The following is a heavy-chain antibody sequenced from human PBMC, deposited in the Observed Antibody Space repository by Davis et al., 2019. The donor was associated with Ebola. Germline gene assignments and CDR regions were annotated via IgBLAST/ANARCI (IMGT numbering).Heavy chain of an antibody. CDR1: TGSFSGFS. V-gene: IGHV4-34*01. D-gene: IGHD3-10*01. Sequence: MPSETLSLTCAVYTGSFSGFSWSWIRQPPGKGLEWIGDINHSGSTNYNPSLKSRVTISVDTSKNQFSLKLSSVTAADTAVYYCARMVQGGIDYWGQGTLVTVSS. CDR2: INHSGST. CDR3: ARMVQGGIDY. J-gene: IGHJ4*02.